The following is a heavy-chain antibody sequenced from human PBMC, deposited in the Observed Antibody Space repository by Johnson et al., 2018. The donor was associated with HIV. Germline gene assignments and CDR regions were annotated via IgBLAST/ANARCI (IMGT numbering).Heavy chain of an antibody. D-gene: IGHD3-10*01. V-gene: IGHV3-30*14. J-gene: IGHJ3*01. Sequence: QVQLVESGGGVVHPGRSLRLSCAASGFTFSSYAMHWVRQAPGKGLEWVAVISYDGSNKYYADSVKGRFTISRDNSKNTLYRQMNSLRAEDTAVYYCARGGLLWFGHPADWGQGTMVTVSS. CDR3: ARGGLLWFGHPAD. CDR1: GFTFSSYA. CDR2: ISYDGSNK.